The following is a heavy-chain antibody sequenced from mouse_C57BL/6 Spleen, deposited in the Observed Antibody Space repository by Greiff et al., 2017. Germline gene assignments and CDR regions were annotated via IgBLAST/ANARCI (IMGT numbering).Heavy chain of an antibody. CDR1: GYTFTSYW. Sequence: QVQLQQPGAELVKPGASVKLSCKASGYTFTSYWLHWVKQRPGQGLEWIGMIHPNSGSTNYNEKFKSKATLTVDKSSSTAYMQLRSLTSEDSAVEYWARSSYYAMDYWGQGTTVTVSS. V-gene: IGHV1-64*01. J-gene: IGHJ4*01. CDR3: ARSSYYAMDY. CDR2: IHPNSGST.